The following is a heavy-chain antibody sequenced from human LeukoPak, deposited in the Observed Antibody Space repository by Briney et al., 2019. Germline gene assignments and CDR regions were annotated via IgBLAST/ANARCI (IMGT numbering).Heavy chain of an antibody. J-gene: IGHJ4*02. D-gene: IGHD1-14*01. V-gene: IGHV1-2*02. CDR2: INPNSGGT. CDR1: GYTFTSYG. Sequence: VASVKVSCKASGYTFTSYGISWVRQAPGQGLEWMGWINPNSGGTNYAQKFQGRVTMTRDTSISTAYMELSRLRSDDTAVYYCARYEPIILTLDYWGQGTLVTVSS. CDR3: ARYEPIILTLDY.